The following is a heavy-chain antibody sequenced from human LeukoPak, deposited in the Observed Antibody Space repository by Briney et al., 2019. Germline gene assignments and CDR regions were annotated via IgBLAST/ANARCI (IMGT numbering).Heavy chain of an antibody. D-gene: IGHD3-22*01. Sequence: SVKVSCKASRGTFSSYAISWVRQAPGQGLECMGGFIPIFGTANYAQKFQGRVTITADKSTSTAYMELSSLRSEDTAVYYCARNYYDSSGYYYLGFDYWGQGTLVTVSS. V-gene: IGHV1-69*06. CDR2: FIPIFGTA. CDR3: ARNYYDSSGYYYLGFDY. CDR1: RGTFSSYA. J-gene: IGHJ4*02.